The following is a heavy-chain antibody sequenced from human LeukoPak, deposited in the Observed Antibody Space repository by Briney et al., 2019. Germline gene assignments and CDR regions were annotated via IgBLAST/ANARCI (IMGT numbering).Heavy chain of an antibody. Sequence: GASVKVSCKASGYTFTSYGISWVRQAPGQGLEWMGWISAYNGNTNYAQKLQGRVTMTTDTSTSTAYMELRSLRSDDTAVYYCARDRVLRYFDWLLATDERWAFDIWGQGTTVTVSS. D-gene: IGHD3-9*01. V-gene: IGHV1-18*01. CDR1: GYTFTSYG. CDR2: ISAYNGNT. J-gene: IGHJ3*02. CDR3: ARDRVLRYFDWLLATDERWAFDI.